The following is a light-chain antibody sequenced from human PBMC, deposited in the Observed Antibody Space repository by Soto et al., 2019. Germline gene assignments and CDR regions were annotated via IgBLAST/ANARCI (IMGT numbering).Light chain of an antibody. V-gene: IGKV3D-20*02. CDR1: QSISSNS. Sequence: EMVLTQSPGTLSLSPGERATLSCRASQSISSNSLAWYQQKPGQAPRLLIYDASNRATGIPARFSGSGSGTDFTLTISSLEPEDFAVYYCQQRSNWPTFGGGTKVDIK. CDR2: DAS. CDR3: QQRSNWPT. J-gene: IGKJ4*01.